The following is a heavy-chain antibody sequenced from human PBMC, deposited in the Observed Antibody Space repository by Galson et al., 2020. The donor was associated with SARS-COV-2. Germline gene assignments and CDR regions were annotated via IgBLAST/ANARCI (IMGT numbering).Heavy chain of an antibody. CDR3: ARDSPGLEDFDL. Sequence: GESLKISCTASGFTFSTYDMNWVRQAPGKGLEWVSFISRSSGRISYADSVKGRFTISRDNAKKSLYLHMNSLRAGDSATYYCARDSPGLEDFDLWGRGTLVAVSS. CDR2: ISRSSGRI. V-gene: IGHV3-48*04. J-gene: IGHJ2*01. CDR1: GFTFSTYD.